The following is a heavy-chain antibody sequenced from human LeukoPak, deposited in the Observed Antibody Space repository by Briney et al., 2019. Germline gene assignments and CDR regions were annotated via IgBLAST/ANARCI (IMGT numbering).Heavy chain of an antibody. CDR1: GFTFDDYA. J-gene: IGHJ6*03. CDR2: ISGDGGST. D-gene: IGHD3-3*01. CDR3: AKDVRFYYYYYYMDV. Sequence: GGSLRLSCAASGFTFDDYAMHWVRQAPGKGLEWVSLISGDGGSTYYADSVKGRFTISRDNSKNSLYLQMNSLRTEDTALYYCAKDVRFYYYYYYMDVWGKGTVVTVSS. V-gene: IGHV3-43*02.